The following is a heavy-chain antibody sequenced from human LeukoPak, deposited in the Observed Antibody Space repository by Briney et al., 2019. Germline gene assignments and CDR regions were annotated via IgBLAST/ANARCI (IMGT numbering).Heavy chain of an antibody. Sequence: SQTLSLTCAISGDSVSANGAAWNWIRPSPSRGLEWLGRTYYRSKWYNDYAVSVKSRITINPDTSKNQFSLQLNSVTPEDTAVYYCARVPYYDFQADAFDIWGQGTMVTVSS. D-gene: IGHD3-3*01. CDR3: ARVPYYDFQADAFDI. J-gene: IGHJ3*02. V-gene: IGHV6-1*01. CDR1: GDSVSANGAA. CDR2: TYYRSKWYN.